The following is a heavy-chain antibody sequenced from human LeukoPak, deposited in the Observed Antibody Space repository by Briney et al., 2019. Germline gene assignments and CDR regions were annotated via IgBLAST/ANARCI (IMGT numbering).Heavy chain of an antibody. Sequence: ETLSLTCAVYGGSFSGYYWSWVRQAPGKGLEWVSSISGSGVNTYYADSVKGRFTISRDNSKNTLYLQMNSLRAEDTAVYYCANTPGGAAAGTGPVDYWGQGTLVTVSS. CDR3: ANTPGGAAAGTGPVDY. CDR2: ISGSGVNT. D-gene: IGHD6-13*01. V-gene: IGHV3-23*01. CDR1: GGSFSGYY. J-gene: IGHJ4*02.